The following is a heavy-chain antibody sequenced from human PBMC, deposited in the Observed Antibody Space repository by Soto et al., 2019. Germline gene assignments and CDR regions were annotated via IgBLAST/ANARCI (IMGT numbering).Heavy chain of an antibody. CDR3: ARGVLYCSSTRCKQWFDP. D-gene: IGHD2-2*01. Sequence: QVQLQQWGAGLLKPSETLSLTCAVYGGSFSGYYWSWIRQPPGKGLEWIGEINHSGSTNYNPSLKSRVTISVDTSKNQFSLKLSSVTAADTAVYYCARGVLYCSSTRCKQWFDPRGQGTLVTVSS. J-gene: IGHJ5*02. V-gene: IGHV4-34*01. CDR1: GGSFSGYY. CDR2: INHSGST.